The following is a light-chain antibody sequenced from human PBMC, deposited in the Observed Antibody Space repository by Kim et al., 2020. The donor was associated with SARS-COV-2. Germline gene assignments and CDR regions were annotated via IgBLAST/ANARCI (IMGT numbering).Light chain of an antibody. CDR1: QSINIW. Sequence: SASVGDRVTITCRASQSINIWLAWYQQKPGKAPKVLIYKASSLESGVPSRFSGSVSGTEFTLTISSLQPDDFATYYCQQYNSLWTFGQGTKVDIK. V-gene: IGKV1-5*03. J-gene: IGKJ1*01. CDR3: QQYNSLWT. CDR2: KAS.